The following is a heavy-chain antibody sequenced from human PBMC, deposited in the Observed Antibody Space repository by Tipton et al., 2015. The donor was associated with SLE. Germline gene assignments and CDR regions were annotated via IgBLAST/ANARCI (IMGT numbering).Heavy chain of an antibody. Sequence: GLVKPSETLSLTCTVSGGSISSGSYYWNWIRQPAGKGLEWIGHIYTSGSTNYNPSLKSRVTISVDTSKNQFSLKLSSVTAADTAVYYCARDRRLIAAPSFWWYFDLWGRGTLVTVSS. D-gene: IGHD6-13*01. V-gene: IGHV4-61*02. CDR2: IYTSGST. CDR1: GGSISSGSYY. CDR3: ARDRRLIAAPSFWWYFDL. J-gene: IGHJ2*01.